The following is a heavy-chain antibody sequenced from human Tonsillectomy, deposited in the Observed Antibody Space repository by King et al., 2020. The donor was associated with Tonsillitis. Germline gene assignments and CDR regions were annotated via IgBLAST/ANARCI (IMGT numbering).Heavy chain of an antibody. CDR3: SSEGTSYGFHSLDS. CDR1: GFPLSDAW. CDR2: IKSISRGGTP. D-gene: IGHD5-18*01. V-gene: IGHV3-15*02. J-gene: IGHJ4*02. Sequence: EVHLVESGGALVKPEGSLRLSCVVSGFPLSDAWVSWVRQAPGKGLEWVGGIKSISRGGTPDYAAPVKGRFTISRDESNNILYLQMNSLKIEDTAVYYCSSEGTSYGFHSLDSWGQGTQVTVSS.